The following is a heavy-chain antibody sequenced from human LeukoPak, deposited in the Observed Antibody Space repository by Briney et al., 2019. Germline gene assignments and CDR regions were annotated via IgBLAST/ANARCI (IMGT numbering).Heavy chain of an antibody. CDR3: ARDGSSWYNWFDP. CDR1: GGSISTNNW. Sequence: SETLSLTCLVSGGSISTNNWWSWVRQSPGKGLEWIGEMYHSGNTNYNPSLKSRVTMSVDTSKNQFSLKLSSVTAADTAVYFCARDGSSWYNWFDPWGQGTLVTVSS. V-gene: IGHV4-4*02. D-gene: IGHD6-13*01. J-gene: IGHJ5*02. CDR2: MYHSGNT.